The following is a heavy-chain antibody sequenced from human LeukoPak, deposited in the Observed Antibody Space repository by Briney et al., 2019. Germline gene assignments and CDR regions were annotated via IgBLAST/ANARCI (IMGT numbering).Heavy chain of an antibody. CDR1: GGSISSGGYY. J-gene: IGHJ4*02. Sequence: SETLSLTCTVSGGSISSGGYYWSWIRQPPGKGLEWLGYIYHSGSTYYNPSLKSRVTISVDRSKNQFSLKLSSVTAADTAVYYCARDGGVVVLAGDYWGQGTLVTVSS. V-gene: IGHV4-30-2*01. D-gene: IGHD2-2*01. CDR2: IYHSGST. CDR3: ARDGGVVVLAGDY.